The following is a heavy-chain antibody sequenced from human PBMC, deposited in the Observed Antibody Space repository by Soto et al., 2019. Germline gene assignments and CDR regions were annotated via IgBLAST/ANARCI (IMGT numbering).Heavy chain of an antibody. V-gene: IGHV1-69*13. D-gene: IGHD2-8*01. CDR2: IIPIFGTA. CDR1: GGTFSSYA. CDR3: ARDLGYCTNGVCRPPQYYFDY. Sequence: SVKVSCKASGGTFSSYAISWVRQAPGQGLEWMGGIIPIFGTANYAQKFQGRVTITADESTSTAYMELSSLRSEDTAVYYFARDLGYCTNGVCRPPQYYFDYWGQGTLVTVAS. J-gene: IGHJ4*02.